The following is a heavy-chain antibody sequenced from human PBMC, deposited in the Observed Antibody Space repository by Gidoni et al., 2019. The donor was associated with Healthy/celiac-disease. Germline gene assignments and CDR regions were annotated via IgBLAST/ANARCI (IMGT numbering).Heavy chain of an antibody. Sequence: EVQLVESGGGLVQPGGYLRRSCAASGLTFSSYSMNWVRQAPGKGLEWVSYISSSSSTIYYADSVKGLLTISRDNAKNSLYLQMNSLRAEDTAVYYCARPLYSGSYWGWFDYWGQGTLVTVSS. CDR1: GLTFSSYS. V-gene: IGHV3-48*04. CDR2: ISSSSSTI. CDR3: ARPLYSGSYWGWFDY. D-gene: IGHD1-26*01. J-gene: IGHJ4*02.